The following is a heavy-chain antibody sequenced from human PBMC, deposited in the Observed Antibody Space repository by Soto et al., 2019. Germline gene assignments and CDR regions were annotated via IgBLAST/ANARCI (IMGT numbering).Heavy chain of an antibody. CDR2: ISYSGNT. CDR3: AGLRGKRGSPSDC. V-gene: IGHV4-59*01. CDR1: GDSTSNYY. J-gene: IGHJ4*02. D-gene: IGHD2-15*01. Sequence: PSETLSLTCIISGDSTSNYYWSWIRQSPGKGLGWIGYISYSGNTNYNPSLKSRVTISVDTSKDQLSLKVTSVTAADTAMYYCAGLRGKRGSPSDCWGQGTRVTASS.